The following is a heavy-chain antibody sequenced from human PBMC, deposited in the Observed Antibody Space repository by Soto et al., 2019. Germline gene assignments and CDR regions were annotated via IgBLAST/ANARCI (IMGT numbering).Heavy chain of an antibody. J-gene: IGHJ3*02. D-gene: IGHD1-26*01. CDR1: VDSVSSISAT. CDR2: TYYRSKWNN. Sequence: SQTLSLTCAVSVDSVSSISATWNCIRQSPSRGLEWLGRTYYRSKWNNDYALSVNSRISINPVTSKNQFSLQLNSVTPADTAVYFCARGESGSYYVGAFDIWGRGTMVTVSS. CDR3: ARGESGSYYVGAFDI. V-gene: IGHV6-1*01.